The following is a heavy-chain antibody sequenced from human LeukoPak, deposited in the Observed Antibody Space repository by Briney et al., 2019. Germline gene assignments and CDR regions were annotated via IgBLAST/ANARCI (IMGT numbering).Heavy chain of an antibody. J-gene: IGHJ4*02. CDR3: AKVPRTTVVTPYYFDY. CDR2: ISGIGGST. V-gene: IGHV3-23*01. Sequence: GGSLRLSCAASGFTFSSYAMTWVRQAPGKGLEWVSAISGIGGSTYYADSVKGRFTISRDNSKNTLYLQMNSLRAEDTALYYCAKVPRTTVVTPYYFDYWGQGTLVTVSS. D-gene: IGHD4-23*01. CDR1: GFTFSSYA.